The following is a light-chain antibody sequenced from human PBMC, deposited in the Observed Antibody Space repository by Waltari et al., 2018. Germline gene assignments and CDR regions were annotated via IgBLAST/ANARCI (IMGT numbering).Light chain of an antibody. CDR3: QQYYGTPPT. Sequence: DIVMTQSPDSLSVSLGERATINCKSRQSVLYNSDNKNYLAWYQQKPGQPPKLLIYWASTRESGVPDRFSGSGSGTDFTLTIRSLQAEDVAVYYCQQYYGTPPTFGQGTKVEIK. CDR1: QSVLYNSDNKNY. CDR2: WAS. V-gene: IGKV4-1*01. J-gene: IGKJ1*01.